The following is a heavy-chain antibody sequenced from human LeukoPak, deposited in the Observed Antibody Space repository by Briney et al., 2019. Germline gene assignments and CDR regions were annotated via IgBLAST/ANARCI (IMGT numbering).Heavy chain of an antibody. CDR3: AKGDRGGYLDFDS. Sequence: SGTLSLTCAVSGGSISGDNWWSCVRQPPGKGLEWIGEVDHSGTTNYSPSLKSRVTISVDKSKNQFSLKMSSVTAADTAVYYCAKGDRGGYLDFDSWGQGTLVTVSS. CDR2: VDHSGTT. D-gene: IGHD3-22*01. CDR1: GGSISGDNW. V-gene: IGHV4-4*02. J-gene: IGHJ4*02.